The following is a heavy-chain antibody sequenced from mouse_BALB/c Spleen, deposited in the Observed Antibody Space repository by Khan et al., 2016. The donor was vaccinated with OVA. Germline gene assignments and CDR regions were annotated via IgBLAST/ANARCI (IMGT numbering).Heavy chain of an antibody. CDR1: GFNFSSYS. D-gene: IGHD4-1*01. Sequence: EVELVESGGDLVKPGGSLKLSCAASGFNFSSYSMSWVRQTPDKRLEWVASISSGGDYTYYPDSVKGRFTISRDNAKNTLYLQMSDLKSEDTAMYYCADHLTGSFRYWGQGTLVTVSA. CDR3: ADHLTGSFRY. J-gene: IGHJ3*01. CDR2: ISSGGDYT. V-gene: IGHV5-6*01.